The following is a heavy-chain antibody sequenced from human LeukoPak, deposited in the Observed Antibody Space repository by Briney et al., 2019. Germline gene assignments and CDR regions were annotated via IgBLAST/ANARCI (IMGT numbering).Heavy chain of an antibody. J-gene: IGHJ4*02. V-gene: IGHV3-30*18. CDR2: ISYDGSNK. Sequence: GGSLRLSCAASGFTFSSYGMHWVRQAPGKGLEWVVVISYDGSNKYYADSVKGRFTISRDNSKNTLYLQMNSLRAEDTAVYYCAKDQDHYFDYWGQGTLVTVSS. CDR1: GFTFSSYG. CDR3: AKDQDHYFDY.